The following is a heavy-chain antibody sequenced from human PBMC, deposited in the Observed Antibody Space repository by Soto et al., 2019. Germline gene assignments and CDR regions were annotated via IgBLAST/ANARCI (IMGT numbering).Heavy chain of an antibody. J-gene: IGHJ4*02. CDR1: GYTFTSYD. V-gene: IGHV1-8*01. CDR3: TRGQGNH. Sequence: QVQLVQSGAEVKKPGASVRVSCKASGYTFTSYDIYWVRQATGQGLEWMGWMNPFSGNAVYTQKFQDRVTMTRDTSINTASMEMSGLRSEYTAVYYCTRGQGNHWGQGSLVTVSS. CDR2: MNPFSGNA.